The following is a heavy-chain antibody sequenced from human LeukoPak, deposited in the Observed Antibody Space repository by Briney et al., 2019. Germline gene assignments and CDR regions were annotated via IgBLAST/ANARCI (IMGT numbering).Heavy chain of an antibody. CDR2: LNPNSGDT. CDR3: ARDRQARFGGARGDDP. CDR1: GYTFTAYS. D-gene: IGHD3-10*01. Sequence: ASVKVSCKASGYTFTAYSMHRVRQAPGQGLEYMGWLNPNSGDTNYAQKLQGRVTMTTDTSTSTAYMELRSLRSDDTAVYYCARDRQARFGGARGDDPWGQGTLVTVSS. V-gene: IGHV1-18*04. J-gene: IGHJ5*02.